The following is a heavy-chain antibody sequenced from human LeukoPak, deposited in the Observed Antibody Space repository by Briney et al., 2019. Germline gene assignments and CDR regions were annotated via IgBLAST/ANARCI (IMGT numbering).Heavy chain of an antibody. J-gene: IGHJ4*02. CDR3: TKDRGPDYTPLGSATHVY. CDR1: GFTFSLYA. CDR2: ISYDGTDK. Sequence: PGRSLRLSCAASGFTFSLYAVHWVRQAPGKGLEWVAVISYDGTDKYYAGSVKGRFTVSRDNSKNTLYLQMDSLRAEDTAIYYCTKDRGPDYTPLGSATHVYWGQGALVSVSS. V-gene: IGHV3-30-3*01. D-gene: IGHD4-11*01.